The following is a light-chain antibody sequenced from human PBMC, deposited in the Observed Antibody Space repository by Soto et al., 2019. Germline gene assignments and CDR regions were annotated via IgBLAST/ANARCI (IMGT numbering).Light chain of an antibody. CDR3: ASFRSGTILV. V-gene: IGLV2-14*01. CDR1: SSDVGGYNY. CDR2: EVN. Sequence: QSALTQPASVSGSPGQSITISCTGTSSDVGGYNYVSWYQQHPGKAPKLMIYEVNNRPSGVSKRFSGSKAGNTASLTISGLLDDDEADYFCASFRSGTILVFGSGTKVTV. J-gene: IGLJ1*01.